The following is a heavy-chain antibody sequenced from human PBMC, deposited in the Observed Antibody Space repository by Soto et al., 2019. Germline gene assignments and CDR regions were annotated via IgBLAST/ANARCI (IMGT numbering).Heavy chain of an antibody. CDR1: GGSISSYY. D-gene: IGHD2-2*01. CDR2: IYYSGST. CDR3: ARDTIAGDYYYYGMDV. V-gene: IGHV4-59*01. Sequence: LSLTCTVSGGSISSYYWSWIRQPPGKGLEWIGYIYYSGSTNYTPSLKSRVTISVDTSKNQFSLKLSSVTAADTAVYYCARDTIAGDYYYYGMDVWGQGTTVTVSS. J-gene: IGHJ6*02.